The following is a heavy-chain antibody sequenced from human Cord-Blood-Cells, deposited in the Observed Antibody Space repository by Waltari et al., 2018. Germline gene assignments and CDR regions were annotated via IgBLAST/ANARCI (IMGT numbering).Heavy chain of an antibody. CDR1: AFSVGSHR. CDR3: ARIRIVRAFDI. CDR2: RKKDGSEK. Sequence: EVQLVQSGGGVVEPGGSLRLSCPAPAFSVGSHRTTWARQAPGKGLEWVANRKKDGSEKYYVDSVKGRFTISRDNAKNSLYLQMNSLRAEDPAVYYCARIRIVRAFDIWGQGTMVTVSS. J-gene: IGHJ3*02. V-gene: IGHV3-7*01. D-gene: IGHD6-6*01.